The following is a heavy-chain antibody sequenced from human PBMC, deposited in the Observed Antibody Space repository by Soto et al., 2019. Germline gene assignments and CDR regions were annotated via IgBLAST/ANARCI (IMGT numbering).Heavy chain of an antibody. V-gene: IGHV4-30-2*01. CDR2: IYHSGST. CDR3: ARYYDSSGYYTDYFDY. J-gene: IGHJ4*02. CDR1: GGSISSGGYS. D-gene: IGHD3-22*01. Sequence: SETLSLTCAVSGGSISSGGYSWSWIRQPPGKGLEWIGYIYHSGSTYYNPSLKSRVTISVDRSKNQFSLKLSSVTAADTAVYYCARYYDSSGYYTDYFDYWGQGTLVTVSS.